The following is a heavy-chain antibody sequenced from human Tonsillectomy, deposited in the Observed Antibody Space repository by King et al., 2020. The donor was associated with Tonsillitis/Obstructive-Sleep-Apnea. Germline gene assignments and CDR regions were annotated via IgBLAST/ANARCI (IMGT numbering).Heavy chain of an antibody. V-gene: IGHV4-39*01. Sequence: LQLQESGPGLVKPSETLSLTCTVSGGSISSSAYYWGWVRQPPGKGLEWIGTIYDSETTYYNPSLKSRVTISVATSKNQFSLKLSSVTATDTAVYSCAGPANYYGPANYTYMDVWGKGTTVTVSS. CDR3: AGPANYYGPANYTYMDV. CDR2: IYDSETT. J-gene: IGHJ6*03. D-gene: IGHD3-10*01. CDR1: GGSISSSAYY.